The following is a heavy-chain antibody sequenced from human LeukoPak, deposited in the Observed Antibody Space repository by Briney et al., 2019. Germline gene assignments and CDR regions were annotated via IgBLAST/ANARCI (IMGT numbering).Heavy chain of an antibody. V-gene: IGHV4-59*01. CDR2: IYYSGST. CDR1: GGSISSYY. CDR3: ARVSSSWYDPVDY. J-gene: IGHJ4*02. Sequence: SETLSLTCTVSGGSISSYYWSWIRQPPGKGLEWIGYIYYSGSTNYNPSLKSRVTISVDTSKNQFPLKLSSVTAADTAVYYCARVSSSWYDPVDYWGQGTLVTVSS. D-gene: IGHD6-13*01.